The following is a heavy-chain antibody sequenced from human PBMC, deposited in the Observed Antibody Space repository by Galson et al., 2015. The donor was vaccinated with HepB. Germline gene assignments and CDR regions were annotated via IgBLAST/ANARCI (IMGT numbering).Heavy chain of an antibody. D-gene: IGHD3-10*01. J-gene: IGHJ4*02. CDR2: IWYDGSNK. CDR3: ARGSGSSNYFDY. CDR1: GFTFSSYG. Sequence: SLRLSCAASGFTFSSYGMHWVRQAPGKGLEWVAVIWYDGSNKYYADSVKGRFTISRDNSKNTLYLQMNSLRAEDTAVYYCARGSGSSNYFDYWGQGTLVTVSS. V-gene: IGHV3-33*08.